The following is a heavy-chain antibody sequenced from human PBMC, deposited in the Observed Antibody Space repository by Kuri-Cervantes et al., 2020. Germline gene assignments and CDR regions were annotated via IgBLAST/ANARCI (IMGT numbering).Heavy chain of an antibody. CDR1: GFTFSTYW. CDR2: ISSDGRST. Sequence: GESLKISCAASGFTFSTYWMHWVRQAPGKGLVWVSRISSDGRSTSYAGSVKGRFTISRDNAKNSLSLQMDSLRAEDTAVYYCARDVLGTYYDILTGYGSDYMDVWGKGTTVTVSS. CDR3: ARDVLGTYYDILTGYGSDYMDV. J-gene: IGHJ6*03. D-gene: IGHD3-9*01. V-gene: IGHV3-74*01.